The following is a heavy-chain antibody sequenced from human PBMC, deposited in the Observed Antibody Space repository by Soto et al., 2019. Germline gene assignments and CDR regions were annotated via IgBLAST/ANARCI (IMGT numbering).Heavy chain of an antibody. CDR2: ISSSSSTI. Sequence: GGSLRLSCAASGFTFSSYSMNWVRQAPGKGLEWVSYISSSSSTIYYADSVKGRFTISRDNAKNSLYLQMNSLRDEDTAVYYCARGAPTYYYDSSGYYSLGYWGQGTLVTVSS. V-gene: IGHV3-48*02. CDR1: GFTFSSYS. D-gene: IGHD3-22*01. CDR3: ARGAPTYYYDSSGYYSLGY. J-gene: IGHJ4*02.